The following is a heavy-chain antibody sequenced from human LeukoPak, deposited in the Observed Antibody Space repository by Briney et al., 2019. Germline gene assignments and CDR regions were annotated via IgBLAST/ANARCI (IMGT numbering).Heavy chain of an antibody. CDR3: AKDLPDYGDYIEGY. D-gene: IGHD4-17*01. J-gene: IGHJ4*02. CDR2: ISGSGVTT. Sequence: QLWGSLRLSCAASGFTFSRFAMSWVRQAPGKGLEWVSTISGSGVTTSYADSVKGRFTFSRDNSKNTLYLQMNSLRAEDTAVYYCAKDLPDYGDYIEGYWGQGTLVTVSS. V-gene: IGHV3-23*01. CDR1: GFTFSRFA.